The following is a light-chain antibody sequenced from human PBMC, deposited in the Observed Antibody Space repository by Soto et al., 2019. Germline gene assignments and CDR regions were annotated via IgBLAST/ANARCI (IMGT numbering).Light chain of an antibody. CDR3: SSYGGSNNFVV. V-gene: IGLV2-8*01. CDR2: EVN. J-gene: IGLJ2*01. Sequence: QSVLTQPPSASGSPGQSVTISCTGTNSDVGGYNYVSWYQQYPGKVPKLMIYEVNKRPSGVPDRFSGSKSGDTASLTVSGLQAEDEADYYCSSYGGSNNFVVFGGGTKLTVL. CDR1: NSDVGGYNY.